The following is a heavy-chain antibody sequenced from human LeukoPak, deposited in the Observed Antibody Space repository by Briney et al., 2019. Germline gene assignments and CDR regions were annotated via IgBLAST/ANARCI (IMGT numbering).Heavy chain of an antibody. CDR1: GFTFSTYG. V-gene: IGHV3-30*18. D-gene: IGHD2-8*01. Sequence: GGSLRLSCVASGFTFSTYGMHWVRQAPGKGLGWVAVISYDGSNKYYADSVKGRFTISRDNSKNTLYLQMNSLRPEDTAVYYCAKRQGGVWGQGTLVTVSS. J-gene: IGHJ4*02. CDR2: ISYDGSNK. CDR3: AKRQGGV.